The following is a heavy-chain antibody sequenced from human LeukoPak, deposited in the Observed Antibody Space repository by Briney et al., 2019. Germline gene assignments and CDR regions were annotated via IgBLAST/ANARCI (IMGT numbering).Heavy chain of an antibody. CDR3: ARDALGFCSGGSCNNWFDP. J-gene: IGHJ5*02. CDR1: GITFSSFG. D-gene: IGHD2-15*01. CDR2: ISYDGSNM. Sequence: GGSLRLSCAASGITFSSFGMHWVRQAPGKGLEWVSLISYDGSNMHYADSVKGRFTISRDNSKNTLYLQMNSLRAEDTAVYYCARDALGFCSGGSCNNWFDPWGQGTLVTVSS. V-gene: IGHV3-30*03.